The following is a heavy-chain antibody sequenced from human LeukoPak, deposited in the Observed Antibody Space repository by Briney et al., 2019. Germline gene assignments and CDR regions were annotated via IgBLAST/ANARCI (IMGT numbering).Heavy chain of an antibody. Sequence: GGSQRLSCAASGFTFSSYGMHWVRQAPGKGLEWVAVIWYDGSNKYYADSVKGQFTISRDNSKNTLYLQMNSLRAEDTAVYYCAKDQKEAARPEYYFDYWGQGTLVTVSS. CDR3: AKDQKEAARPEYYFDY. CDR1: GFTFSSYG. D-gene: IGHD6-6*01. CDR2: IWYDGSNK. V-gene: IGHV3-33*06. J-gene: IGHJ4*02.